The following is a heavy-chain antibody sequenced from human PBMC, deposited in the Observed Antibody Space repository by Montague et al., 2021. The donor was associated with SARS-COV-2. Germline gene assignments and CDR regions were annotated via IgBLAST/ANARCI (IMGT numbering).Heavy chain of an antibody. J-gene: IGHJ4*02. Sequence: CAISGDSVSSNTVAWNWFRQSPSRGLEWLGRTYYRSKWYNDYAVSMQGRVTINPDTSKNQFSLHVNSVTPEDTAVYYCARDSEYSSDYWGQGLLVTVSS. CDR1: GDSVSSNTVA. V-gene: IGHV6-1*01. CDR2: TYYRSKWYN. CDR3: ARDSEYSSDY. D-gene: IGHD6-6*01.